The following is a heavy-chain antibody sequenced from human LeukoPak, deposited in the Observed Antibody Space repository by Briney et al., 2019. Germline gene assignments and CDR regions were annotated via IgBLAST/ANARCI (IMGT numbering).Heavy chain of an antibody. CDR1: GYTFTSYD. CDR3: ARVTQLWFRPEYYYYYMDV. D-gene: IGHD5-18*01. V-gene: IGHV1-8*01. J-gene: IGHJ6*03. Sequence: GASVKVSCKASGYTFTSYDINWVRQATGQGLEWMGWMNPNRGNTGYAQKFQGRVTMTRNTSISTAYMELSSLRSEDTAVYYCARVTQLWFRPEYYYYYMDVWGKGTTVTVSS. CDR2: MNPNRGNT.